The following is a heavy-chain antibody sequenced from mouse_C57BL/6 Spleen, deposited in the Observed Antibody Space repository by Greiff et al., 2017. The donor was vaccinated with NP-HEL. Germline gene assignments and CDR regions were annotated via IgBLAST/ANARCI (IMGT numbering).Heavy chain of an antibody. CDR3: ASYDYDGGYAMDY. Sequence: QVQLQQSGAELVRPGSSVKLSCKASGYTFTSYWMHWVKQRPIQGLEWIGNIDPSDSETHYNQKFKDKATLTVDKSSSTAYMQLSSLTSEDSAVYYCASYDYDGGYAMDYWGQGTSVTVSS. D-gene: IGHD2-4*01. CDR1: GYTFTSYW. V-gene: IGHV1-52*01. CDR2: IDPSDSET. J-gene: IGHJ4*01.